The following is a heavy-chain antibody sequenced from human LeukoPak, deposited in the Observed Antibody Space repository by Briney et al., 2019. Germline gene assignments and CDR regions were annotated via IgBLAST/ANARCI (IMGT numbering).Heavy chain of an antibody. D-gene: IGHD6-13*01. CDR3: ARESAIAAALDY. CDR1: GYTFTGYY. V-gene: IGHV1-2*02. Sequence: ASVKVSCKASGYTFTGYYMHWVRQAPGQGLEWMGWINPNSGGTNYAQKFQGRVTMTRDTSISTAYMELSRLRSDDTAVYYCARESAIAAALDYRGQGTLVTVSS. J-gene: IGHJ4*02. CDR2: INPNSGGT.